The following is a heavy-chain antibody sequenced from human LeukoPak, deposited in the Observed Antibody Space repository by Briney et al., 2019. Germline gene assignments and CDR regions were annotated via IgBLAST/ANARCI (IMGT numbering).Heavy chain of an antibody. CDR1: GGSIRSGGYS. Sequence: SETLSLTCAVSGGSIRSGGYSWSWIRQPPGKGLEWIGYIYHSGSTHYNPSLKSRVTISVDRSKNQFSLMLSSVPAADTAVYYCARGPPMWVQEWKPLVNWFDPWGQGTLVTVSS. CDR3: ARGPPMWVQEWKPLVNWFDP. V-gene: IGHV4-30-2*01. CDR2: IYHSGST. D-gene: IGHD5-18*01. J-gene: IGHJ5*02.